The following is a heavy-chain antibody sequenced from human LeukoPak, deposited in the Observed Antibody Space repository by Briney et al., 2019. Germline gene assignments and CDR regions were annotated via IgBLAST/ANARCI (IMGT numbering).Heavy chain of an antibody. CDR3: ARMSVNYDFWSGYYSYYYYMDV. D-gene: IGHD3-3*01. CDR2: ISSSSSYI. J-gene: IGHJ6*03. Sequence: GGSLRLSCAASGFTFSSYSMNWVRQAPGKGLERVSSISSSSSYIYYADSVKGRFTISRDNAKNSLYLQMNSLRAEDTAVYYCARMSVNYDFWSGYYSYYYYMDVWGKGTTVTVSS. V-gene: IGHV3-21*01. CDR1: GFTFSSYS.